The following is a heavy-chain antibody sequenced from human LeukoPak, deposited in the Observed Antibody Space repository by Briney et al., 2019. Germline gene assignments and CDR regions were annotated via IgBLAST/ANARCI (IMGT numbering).Heavy chain of an antibody. V-gene: IGHV1-18*01. CDR2: ISAYNGNT. J-gene: IGHJ4*02. CDR1: GYTFTSYG. CDR3: AMILRSSSWYKDY. D-gene: IGHD6-13*01. Sequence: ASVKVSCKASGYTFTSYGISWVRQAPGQGLEWMGWISAYNGNTNYAQKLQGRVTMTTDTSTSTADMELRSLRSDDTAVYYCAMILRSSSWYKDYWGQGTLVTVSS.